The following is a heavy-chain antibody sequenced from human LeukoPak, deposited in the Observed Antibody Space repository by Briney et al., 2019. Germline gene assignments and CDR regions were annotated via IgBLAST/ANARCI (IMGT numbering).Heavy chain of an antibody. D-gene: IGHD3-10*01. CDR1: GASMSSYY. Sequence: KPSETLSLTCTVSGASMSSYYWSWIRQPPGKGLEWIGYIYYSGSTNYNPSLKSRVTISVGTSKNQFSLKLSSVTAADTAVYYCASQLWFGELPDAFDIWGQGTMVTVSS. J-gene: IGHJ3*02. V-gene: IGHV4-59*01. CDR3: ASQLWFGELPDAFDI. CDR2: IYYSGST.